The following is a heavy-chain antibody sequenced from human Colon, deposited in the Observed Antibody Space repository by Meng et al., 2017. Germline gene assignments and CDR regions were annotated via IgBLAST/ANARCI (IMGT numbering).Heavy chain of an antibody. D-gene: IGHD6-19*01. CDR3: ARGIAVADNWFDP. V-gene: IGHV4-59*01. Sequence: QVQLQEPGPGLVKPSETLSLTCTVSGGSISSYYWSWIRQPPGKGLEWIGYISYSGSTNYNPSLKSRVTISVDTSKNRFSLRLSSVTAADTAVYYCARGIAVADNWFDPWGQGTLVTVS. CDR1: GGSISSYY. J-gene: IGHJ5*02. CDR2: ISYSGST.